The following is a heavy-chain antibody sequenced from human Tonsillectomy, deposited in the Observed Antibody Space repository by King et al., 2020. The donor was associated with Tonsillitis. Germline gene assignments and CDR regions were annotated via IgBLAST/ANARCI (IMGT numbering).Heavy chain of an antibody. CDR2: IRYDGSNK. Sequence: VQLVESGGGVVQPGGSLRLSCAASGFTFSNYGMHWVRQAPGKGLEWVAFIRYDGSNKCYADSVKGRFTISRDNSKNTLYLQMNSLRVEDTAVYYCAKEDYSSSWYVDYWGQGTLVTVSS. CDR3: AKEDYSSSWYVDY. J-gene: IGHJ4*02. V-gene: IGHV3-30*02. CDR1: GFTFSNYG. D-gene: IGHD6-13*01.